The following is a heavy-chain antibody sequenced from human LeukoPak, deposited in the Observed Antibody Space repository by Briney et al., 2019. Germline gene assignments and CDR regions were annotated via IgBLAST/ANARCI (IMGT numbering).Heavy chain of an antibody. CDR3: AKDRFYSPGAFDI. V-gene: IGHV3-9*01. D-gene: IGHD4-11*01. CDR2: ISWNSGTI. CDR1: GFTFDDYA. J-gene: IGHJ3*02. Sequence: GGSLRLSCAASGFTFDDYAMHWVRQAPGKGLEWVSGISWNSGTIGSADSVKGRFTISRDNAKNSLHLQMNSLRAEDTALYYCAKDRFYSPGAFDIWGQGTMVTVSS.